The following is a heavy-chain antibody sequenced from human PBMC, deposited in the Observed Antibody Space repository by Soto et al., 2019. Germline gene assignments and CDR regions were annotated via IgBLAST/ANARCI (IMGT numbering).Heavy chain of an antibody. V-gene: IGHV2-5*02. CDR2: IYWDDDK. CDR3: AHRSKAHIGYGRFDN. D-gene: IGHD5-12*01. J-gene: IGHJ4*02. Sequence: QITLKESGPALVKPTQTLIVTCSVSGLPLTSYGVGLALFRQRPGKALEWLGIIYWDDDKRYSPPLQTRVNITRDTPNHMVALTLTRMDPVDSGTYFFAHRSKAHIGYGRFDNWVTGTHVTVSS. CDR1: GLPLTSYGVG.